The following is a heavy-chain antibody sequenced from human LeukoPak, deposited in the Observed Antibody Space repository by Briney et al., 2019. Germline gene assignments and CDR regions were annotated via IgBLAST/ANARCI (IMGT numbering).Heavy chain of an antibody. CDR3: TSAPPGTPRSSSDS. V-gene: IGHV1-69*05. J-gene: IGHJ4*02. Sequence: GASVRVSCKASGRTFTSYAISWVRQAPGQGLEWRGGIIPFFGTANYAQKVQGRVTITTDEYTSTAYMQLSSLRSENTAVYYCTSAPPGTPRSSSDSWGPGTLVTVSS. CDR1: GRTFTSYA. CDR2: IIPFFGTA. D-gene: IGHD1-7*01.